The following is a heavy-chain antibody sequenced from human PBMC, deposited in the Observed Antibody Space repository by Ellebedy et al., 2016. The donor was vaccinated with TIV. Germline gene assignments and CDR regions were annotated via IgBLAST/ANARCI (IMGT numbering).Heavy chain of an antibody. D-gene: IGHD2-21*01. V-gene: IGHV3-53*05. J-gene: IGHJ3*01. CDR3: AKLIQHTDKDAVEI. CDR2: IYGGGNT. CDR1: GFTVSSNY. Sequence: GESLKISCAASGFTVSSNYMSWVRRAPGQGLGWVSVIYGGGNTEYAAHVEGRFTISRDNSRITLYLQMNSLRAEDTAVYYCAKLIQHTDKDAVEIWGQGTMVTVSS.